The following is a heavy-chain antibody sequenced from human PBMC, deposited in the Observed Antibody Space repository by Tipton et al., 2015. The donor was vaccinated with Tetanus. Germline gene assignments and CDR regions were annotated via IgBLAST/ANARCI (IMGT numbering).Heavy chain of an antibody. CDR2: ISTSSTAI. CDR3: ARDFSYYFDSKSGFDY. Sequence: SLRLSCAASGFTFNTYNMNWVRQAPGKGLEWVSYISTSSTAIFYADSVRGRFTISRDNAKNSLYLQMNSLRDEDTAVYYCARDFSYYFDSKSGFDYWGQRTLVTVSS. V-gene: IGHV3-48*02. CDR1: GFTFNTYN. J-gene: IGHJ4*02. D-gene: IGHD3-22*01.